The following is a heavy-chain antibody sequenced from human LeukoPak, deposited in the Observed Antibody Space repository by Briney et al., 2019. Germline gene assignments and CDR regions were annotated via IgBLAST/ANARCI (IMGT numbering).Heavy chain of an antibody. J-gene: IGHJ4*02. CDR2: ISSSTSYI. D-gene: IGHD3-10*01. CDR1: GGSFSGYY. Sequence: ETLSLTCAVYGGSFSGYYWSWIRQPPGKGLEWVSSISSSTSYIYYADSLKGRFTISRDNAKNSLYLQMNSLRAEDTAMYYCARARGAGPGAHFDLWGQGTLVTVSS. CDR3: ARARGAGPGAHFDL. V-gene: IGHV3-21*01.